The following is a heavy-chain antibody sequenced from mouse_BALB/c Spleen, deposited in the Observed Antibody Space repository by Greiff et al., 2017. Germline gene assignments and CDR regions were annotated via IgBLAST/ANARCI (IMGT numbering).Heavy chain of an antibody. CDR2: ISYSGST. V-gene: IGHV3-2*02. CDR1: GYSITSDYA. Sequence: EVQLVESGPGLVKPSQSLSLTCTVTGYSITSDYAWNWIRQFPGNKLEWMGYISYSGSTSYNPSLKSRISITRDTSKNQFFLQLNSVTTEDTATYYCAREEGIYYRYFDVWGAGTTVTVSS. J-gene: IGHJ1*01. CDR3: AREEGIYYRYFDV.